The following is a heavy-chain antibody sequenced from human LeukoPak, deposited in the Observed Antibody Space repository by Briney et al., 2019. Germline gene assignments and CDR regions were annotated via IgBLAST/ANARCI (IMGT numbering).Heavy chain of an antibody. Sequence: GGSLRLSCAASGFTVSSNYMSWVRQAPGKGLEWVSVIYSGGSTYYADSVKGRFTISRDNSKNTLYLQMNSLRAEDTAVYYCARDVGSYGPTDYGMDAWGQGTTVTVSS. CDR2: IYSGGST. V-gene: IGHV3-66*01. D-gene: IGHD5-18*01. CDR1: GFTVSSNY. CDR3: ARDVGSYGPTDYGMDA. J-gene: IGHJ6*02.